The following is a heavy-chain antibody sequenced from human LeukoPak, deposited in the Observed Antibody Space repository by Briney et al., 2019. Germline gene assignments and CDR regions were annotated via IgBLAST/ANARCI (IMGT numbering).Heavy chain of an antibody. J-gene: IGHJ4*02. CDR1: GFTFSSYA. D-gene: IGHD2-2*01. V-gene: IGHV3-23*01. Sequence: GGSLRLSCAASGFTFSSYAMSWVRQAPGKGLEWVSAISASGGTTYYADSVKGRFTISRDNSKNTLFLQMNSLRAEDTAVYHCAKRYCSSTSCSFFDYWGQGTLVTVSS. CDR3: AKRYCSSTSCSFFDY. CDR2: ISASGGTT.